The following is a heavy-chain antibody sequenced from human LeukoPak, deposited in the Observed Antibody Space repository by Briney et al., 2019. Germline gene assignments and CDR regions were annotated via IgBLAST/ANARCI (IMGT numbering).Heavy chain of an antibody. CDR1: GGSISSSSYY. D-gene: IGHD3-3*01. CDR2: IYYSGST. J-gene: IGHJ4*02. Sequence: KASETLSLTCSVSGGSISSSSYYWGWIRQPPGKGLEGIGSIYYSGSTYYNPSLKSRVTISVDTSKNRFSLNLSSVTAADTAVYYCASDTTMEWPVGSAYWGQGTLVTVSP. CDR3: ASDTTMEWPVGSAY. V-gene: IGHV4-39*01.